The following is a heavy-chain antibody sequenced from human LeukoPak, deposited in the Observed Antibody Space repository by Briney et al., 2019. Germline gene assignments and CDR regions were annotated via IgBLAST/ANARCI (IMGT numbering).Heavy chain of an antibody. CDR3: TRHVSGGAATFDY. CDR1: GGSFSGYY. J-gene: IGHJ4*02. D-gene: IGHD3-16*01. V-gene: IGHV4-34*01. Sequence: PSETLSLTCAVYGGSFSGYYWSWIRQPPGKGLEWIGEINHSGSTNYNPSLKSRVTISVDTSKNQFSLKLSSVTAADTAVYYCTRHVSGGAATFDYWGQGTLVTVSS. CDR2: INHSGST.